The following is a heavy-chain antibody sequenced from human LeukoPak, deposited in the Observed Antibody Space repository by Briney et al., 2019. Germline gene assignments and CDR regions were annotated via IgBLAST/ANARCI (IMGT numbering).Heavy chain of an antibody. Sequence: GGSLRLSCAASGFTFSSYWMSWVRQAPGKGLEWVANINKDGGEKYYVDSVKGRFTISRDNAKNSLYLQMNSLRADDTAVYYCLKDSHPRYSGSPPAYWGQGTLVTVSS. CDR1: GFTFSSYW. J-gene: IGHJ4*02. CDR3: LKDSHPRYSGSPPAY. D-gene: IGHD1-26*01. V-gene: IGHV3-7*03. CDR2: INKDGGEK.